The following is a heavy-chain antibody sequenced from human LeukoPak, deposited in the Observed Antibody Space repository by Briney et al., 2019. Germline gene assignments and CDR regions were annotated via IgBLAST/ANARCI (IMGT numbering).Heavy chain of an antibody. CDR3: ATIFGVVMSFFDY. V-gene: IGHV1-2*06. CDR2: INPNSGGT. D-gene: IGHD3-3*01. CDR1: GYTFTCYY. J-gene: IGHJ4*02. Sequence: ASVKVSCKASGYTFTCYYMHWVRPAPGQGLEWMGRINPNSGGTNYPHELHGRVTMTRDQSISTAVMELSRLRSDDTAVYYCATIFGVVMSFFDYWGQGTLVTVS.